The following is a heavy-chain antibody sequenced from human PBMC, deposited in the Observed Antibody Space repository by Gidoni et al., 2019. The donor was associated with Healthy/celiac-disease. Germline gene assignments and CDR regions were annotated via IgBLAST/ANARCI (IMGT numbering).Heavy chain of an antibody. CDR1: GFTVSSYG. CDR2: IWYDGSNK. D-gene: IGHD1-20*01. V-gene: IGHV3-33*01. CDR3: ASDYNWNDETAGGAFDI. Sequence: QVQLVESGGGVVQPGRSLRLSCAASGFTVSSYGMHWVRQAPGKGLEWVAVIWYDGSNKYYADSVKGRFTISRDNSKNTLYLQMNSLRAEDTAVYYCASDYNWNDETAGGAFDIWGQGTMVTVSS. J-gene: IGHJ3*02.